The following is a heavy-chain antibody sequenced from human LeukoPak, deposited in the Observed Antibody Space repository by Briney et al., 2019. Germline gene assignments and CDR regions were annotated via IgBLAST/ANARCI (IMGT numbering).Heavy chain of an antibody. Sequence: GGSLRLSCAASGFTFDEDGMTWVRQAPGKWLEGVSGINWNGGSTAYADSVKGRFTISRDNAKNSLYLQMNSLRAEDTAFYYCTKMRGSLYAFDIWGRGTMVTDS. CDR1: GFTFDEDG. D-gene: IGHD2-15*01. CDR3: TKMRGSLYAFDI. CDR2: INWNGGST. J-gene: IGHJ3*02. V-gene: IGHV3-20*04.